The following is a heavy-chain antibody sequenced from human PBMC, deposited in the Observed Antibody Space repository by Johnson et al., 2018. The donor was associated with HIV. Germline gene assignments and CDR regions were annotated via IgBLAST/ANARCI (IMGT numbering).Heavy chain of an antibody. V-gene: IGHV3-9*01. Sequence: VQLVESGGGLVQPGRSLRLSCAASGFTFDDYAMHWVRQAPGKGLEWVSGISWNSGSIGYADSVKGRFTISRDNAKNSLYLQMNSLRVDDTAVYYCARGPLPSGWLKDAFDIWGQGTMVTVFS. CDR3: ARGPLPSGWLKDAFDI. J-gene: IGHJ3*02. D-gene: IGHD6-19*01. CDR2: ISWNSGSI. CDR1: GFTFDDYA.